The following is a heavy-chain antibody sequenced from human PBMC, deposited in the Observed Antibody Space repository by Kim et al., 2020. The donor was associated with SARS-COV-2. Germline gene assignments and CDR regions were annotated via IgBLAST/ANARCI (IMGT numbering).Heavy chain of an antibody. CDR3: AKDRRGFCAYGMDV. J-gene: IGHJ6*02. CDR2: ISWNSGSI. V-gene: IGHV3-9*01. D-gene: IGHD2-15*01. CDR1: GFTFDDYA. Sequence: GGSLRLSCAASGFTFDDYAMHWVRQAPGKGLEWVSGISWNSGSIGYADSVKGRFTISRDNAKNSLYLQMNSLRAEDTALYYCAKDRRGFCAYGMDVWGQGTTVTVSS.